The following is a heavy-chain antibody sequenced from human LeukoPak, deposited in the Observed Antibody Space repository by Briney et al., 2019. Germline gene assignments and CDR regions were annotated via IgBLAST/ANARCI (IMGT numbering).Heavy chain of an antibody. J-gene: IGHJ4*02. CDR2: ISGSGGST. D-gene: IGHD3-3*01. V-gene: IGHV3-23*01. CDR1: GFTFSSYA. CDR3: AKDSSDFWSGYYFPFDY. Sequence: PGGSLRLSCAASGFTFSSYAMSWVRQAPGKGLEWVSAISGSGGSTYYADSVKGRFTISRDNSKNTLYLQMNSLRAEDTAVYYCAKDSSDFWSGYYFPFDYWGQGTLVTVSS.